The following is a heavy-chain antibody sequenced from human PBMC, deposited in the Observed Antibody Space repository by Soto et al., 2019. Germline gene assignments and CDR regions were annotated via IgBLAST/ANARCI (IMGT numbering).Heavy chain of an antibody. CDR3: ARVNALDV. Sequence: QGQLQQSGPGLVKPSQTLSLTCAISGDSVSSDITSWNWIRQSPSRGLEWLGRTYYRSKWFHDYAASVKSRITIIPDTSKYQFSLELNSMTPDDTAVYYCARVNALDVWGQGTMVTVSS. CDR1: GDSVSSDITS. D-gene: IGHD2-21*01. CDR2: TYYRSKWFH. V-gene: IGHV6-1*01. J-gene: IGHJ3*01.